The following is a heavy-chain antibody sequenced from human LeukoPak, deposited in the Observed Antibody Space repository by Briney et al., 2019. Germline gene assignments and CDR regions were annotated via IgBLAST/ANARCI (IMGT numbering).Heavy chain of an antibody. CDR1: GFTFSSYA. CDR2: ISGSGGST. CDR3: TSTSGWYPRFDY. Sequence: GSLRLSCAASGFTFSSYAMSWVRQAPGKGLEWVSAISGSGGSTYYADSVKGRFTISRDNSKNTLYLQMNSLRAEDTAVYYCTSTSGWYPRFDYWGQGTLVTVSS. V-gene: IGHV3-23*01. D-gene: IGHD6-19*01. J-gene: IGHJ4*02.